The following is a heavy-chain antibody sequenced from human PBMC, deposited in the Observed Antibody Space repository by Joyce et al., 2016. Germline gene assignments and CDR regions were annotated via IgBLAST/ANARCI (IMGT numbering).Heavy chain of an antibody. Sequence: EVQLVESGGGLVKPGGSLRLSCTASGFTFSSYWMHWVRQVSGKGLVWVSHMSSDESSTSYADSVKGRFTISRDNAKNTLYLHMNSLRTEDTAVYYCARTGGSYYDYYYYGLDVWGQGTTVIVSS. CDR3: ARTGGSYYDYYYYGLDV. V-gene: IGHV3-74*01. D-gene: IGHD1-26*01. CDR2: MSSDESST. J-gene: IGHJ6*02. CDR1: GFTFSSYW.